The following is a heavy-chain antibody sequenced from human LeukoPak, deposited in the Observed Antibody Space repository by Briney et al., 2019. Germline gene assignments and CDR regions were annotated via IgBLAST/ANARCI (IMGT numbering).Heavy chain of an antibody. V-gene: IGHV3-23*01. CDR1: GFTFSSYA. D-gene: IGHD5-12*01. CDR3: AKDLIRGYSGYAGDY. J-gene: IGHJ4*02. CDR2: ISGSGGST. Sequence: PGGSLRLSCAASGFTFSSYAMSWVRQAPGKGLEWVSAISGSGGSTYYADSVKGRFTISRDNSKNTLYLQTNSLRAEDTAVYYCAKDLIRGYSGYAGDYWGQGTLVTVSS.